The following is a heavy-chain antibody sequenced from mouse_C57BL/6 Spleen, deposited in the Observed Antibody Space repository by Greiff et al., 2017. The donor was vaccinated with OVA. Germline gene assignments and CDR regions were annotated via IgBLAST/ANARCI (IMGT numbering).Heavy chain of an antibody. D-gene: IGHD2-3*01. J-gene: IGHJ2*01. CDR3: ARSDDGYSDY. Sequence: QVQLKQSGPELVKPGASVKISCKASGYAFSSSWMNWVKQRPGKGLEWIGRIYPGDGDTNYNGKFKGKATLTADKSSSTAYMQLSSLTSEDSAVYFCARSDDGYSDYWGQGTTLTVSS. CDR1: GYAFSSSW. V-gene: IGHV1-82*01. CDR2: IYPGDGDT.